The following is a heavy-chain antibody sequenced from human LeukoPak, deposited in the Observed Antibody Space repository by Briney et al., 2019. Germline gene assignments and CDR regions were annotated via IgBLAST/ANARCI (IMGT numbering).Heavy chain of an antibody. CDR2: IYYSGST. V-gene: IGHV4-39*01. CDR3: ASQEKGIAAAHDSSNPEGCFDY. CDR1: GGSISSRSYY. J-gene: IGHJ4*02. Sequence: PSETLSLTCTVTGGSISSRSYYWSWIRQHPGKGLEWIGYIYYSGSTYYNPSLKSRVTISVDTSKNQFSLKLSSVTAAATAVYYCASQEKGIAAAHDSSNPEGCFDYWGQGTLVTVSS. D-gene: IGHD6-13*01.